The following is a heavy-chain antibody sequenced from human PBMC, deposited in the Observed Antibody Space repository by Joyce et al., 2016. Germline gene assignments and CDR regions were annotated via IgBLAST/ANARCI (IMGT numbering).Heavy chain of an antibody. CDR2: ISRDNTYI. V-gene: IGHV3-21*01. J-gene: IGHJ4*02. D-gene: IGHD4-11*01. CDR1: GFIFSSYS. CDR3: ARDVLTTVTKAYGY. Sequence: EVQLVESGGGLVKPGESLRLSCTASGFIFSSYSMTWGRQGPGKGLEWVSSISRDNTYIFHADSVKGRFTISRDNARNSLYLQMNSLRAEDTAVYYCARDVLTTVTKAYGYWGQGTLVAVSS.